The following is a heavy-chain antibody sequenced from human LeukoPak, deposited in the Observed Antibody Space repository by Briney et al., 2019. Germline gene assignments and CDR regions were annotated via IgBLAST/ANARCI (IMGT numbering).Heavy chain of an antibody. CDR2: TYYRSKWYN. J-gene: IGHJ6*03. CDR3: AASYSGYDFYYYYYYMDV. Sequence: SQTLSLTCAISGDSVSSNSAAWNWIRQSPSRGLEWLGRTYYRSKWYNDYAVSVKSRITINPDTSKNQFSLQLNSVTPEDTAVYYCAASYSGYDFYYYYYYMDVWGKGTTVTISS. CDR1: GDSVSSNSAA. D-gene: IGHD5-12*01. V-gene: IGHV6-1*01.